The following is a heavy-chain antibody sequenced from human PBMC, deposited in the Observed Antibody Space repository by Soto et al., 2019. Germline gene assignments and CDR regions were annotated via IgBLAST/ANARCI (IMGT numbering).Heavy chain of an antibody. J-gene: IGHJ5*02. CDR1: GYTLTELS. D-gene: IGHD1-26*01. CDR2: FDPEDGET. Sequence: ASVKVSCKVSGYTLTELSMHWVRQAPGKGLEWMGGFDPEDGETIYAQKFQGRVTMTDDTSTDTAYMELSSLISEDTAVYYCATVSVVGATPTWFDPWGQGTLVTVSS. V-gene: IGHV1-24*01. CDR3: ATVSVVGATPTWFDP.